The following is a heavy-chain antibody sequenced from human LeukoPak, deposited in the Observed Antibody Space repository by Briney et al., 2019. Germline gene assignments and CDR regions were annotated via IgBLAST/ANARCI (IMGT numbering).Heavy chain of an antibody. CDR1: GGSFSGYY. CDR3: AGNYGYFYYYYGMDV. Sequence: SETLSLTCAVYGGSFSGYYWSWIRQPPGKGLEWIGYIYYSGSTNYNPSLKSRVTISADTSKNQFSLKLSSVTAADTAVYYCAGNYGYFYYYYGMDVWGQGTTVTVSS. CDR2: IYYSGST. V-gene: IGHV4-59*01. J-gene: IGHJ6*02. D-gene: IGHD5-18*01.